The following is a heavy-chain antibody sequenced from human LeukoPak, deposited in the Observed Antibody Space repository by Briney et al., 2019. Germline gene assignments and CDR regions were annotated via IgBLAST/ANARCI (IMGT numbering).Heavy chain of an antibody. J-gene: IGHJ3*02. CDR1: GDSISSGSYY. V-gene: IGHV4-39*07. Sequence: PSETLSLTCTVSGDSISSGSYYWGWIRQPPGKGLEWIGEIFHSGTTNYNPSLKSRVTISIDKSKNQFSLKLRSVTAADTAVYYCARDQWLLRGGDHDAFDISGQGTMVTVSS. CDR2: IFHSGTT. D-gene: IGHD6-19*01. CDR3: ARDQWLLRGGDHDAFDI.